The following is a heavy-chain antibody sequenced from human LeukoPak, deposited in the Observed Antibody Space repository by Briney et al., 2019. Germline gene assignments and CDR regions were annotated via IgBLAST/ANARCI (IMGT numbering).Heavy chain of an antibody. Sequence: PSETLSLTCAVYGGSFSGYYWSWIRQPPGKGLEWIGEINHSGSTNYNPSLKSRVTISVDTSKNQFSLKLSSVTAADTAVYYCARGPGIAAAGPPGYWGQGTLVTVSS. D-gene: IGHD6-13*01. CDR2: INHSGST. CDR3: ARGPGIAAAGPPGY. V-gene: IGHV4-34*01. CDR1: GGSFSGYY. J-gene: IGHJ4*02.